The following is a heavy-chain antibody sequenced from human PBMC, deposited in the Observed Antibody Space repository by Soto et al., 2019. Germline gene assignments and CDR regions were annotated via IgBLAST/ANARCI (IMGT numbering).Heavy chain of an antibody. D-gene: IGHD3-3*01. CDR1: GFTFSSYW. Sequence: PGGSLRLSCAASGFTFSSYWMHWVRQAPGKGLVWVSRINSDGSSTSYADSVKGRFTISRDDAKNTLYLQMNSLRAEDTAVCYCARGSPIYDFWSGYYTSWLDPWGQGTLVTVSS. CDR2: INSDGSST. J-gene: IGHJ5*02. CDR3: ARGSPIYDFWSGYYTSWLDP. V-gene: IGHV3-74*01.